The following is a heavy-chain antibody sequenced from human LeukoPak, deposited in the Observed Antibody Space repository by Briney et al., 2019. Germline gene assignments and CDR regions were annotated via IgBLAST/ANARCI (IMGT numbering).Heavy chain of an antibody. CDR3: ARVRSNAFDI. CDR2: ISSSSSYI. Sequence: NPGGSLRLSCAASGFTFSSYSMNWIRQAPGKGLEWVSSISSSSSYIYYADSVKGRFTISRDNAKNSLYLQMNSLRAEDTAVYYCARVRSNAFDIWGQGTMVTVSS. J-gene: IGHJ3*02. CDR1: GFTFSSYS. V-gene: IGHV3-21*01.